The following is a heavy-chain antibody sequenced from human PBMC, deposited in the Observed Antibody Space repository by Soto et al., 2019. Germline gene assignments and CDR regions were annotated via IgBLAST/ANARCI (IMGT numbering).Heavy chain of an antibody. D-gene: IGHD6-13*01. CDR2: IIPIFGTA. J-gene: IGHJ5*02. Sequence: QVQLVQSGAEVKKPGSSVKVSCKASGGTFSSYAISRVRQAPGQGLEWMGGIIPIFGTANYAQKFQGRVTIGADESTSTAYMERSSLSSEHTAVYYCARVGQPMRYSSPGRFDPWGQGTLVTVSS. CDR1: GGTFSSYA. CDR3: ARVGQPMRYSSPGRFDP. V-gene: IGHV1-69*01.